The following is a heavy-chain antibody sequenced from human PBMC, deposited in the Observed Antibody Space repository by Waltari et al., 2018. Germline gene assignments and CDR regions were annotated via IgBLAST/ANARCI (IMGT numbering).Heavy chain of an antibody. Sequence: EVQLVESGGGLVQPGGSLRLSCAASGFPFSNYWMHWVRQSPGTGLLWVSRINSDGSTTTYADSVKGRFTISRDNAKNTLYLQMNGLTADDTAVYYCAREGKDRAFDYWGQGTLGTVSS. J-gene: IGHJ4*02. D-gene: IGHD2-15*01. CDR2: INSDGSTT. CDR1: GFPFSNYW. V-gene: IGHV3-74*03. CDR3: AREGKDRAFDY.